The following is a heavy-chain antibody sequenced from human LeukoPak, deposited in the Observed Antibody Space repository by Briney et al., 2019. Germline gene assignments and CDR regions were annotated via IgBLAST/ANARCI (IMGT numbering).Heavy chain of an antibody. J-gene: IGHJ4*02. CDR3: ARHQYSYGSSLDY. D-gene: IGHD3-10*01. CDR2: IDPSDSYT. Sequence: GESLKISFKGSGYSFTNYWISWVRQMPGKGLEWIGRIDPSDSYTNYSPSFEGHVTISADNSITTASLQWSRLKASDTAIYYCARHQYSYGSSLDYWGQGTLVTVSS. CDR1: GYSFTNYW. V-gene: IGHV5-10-1*01.